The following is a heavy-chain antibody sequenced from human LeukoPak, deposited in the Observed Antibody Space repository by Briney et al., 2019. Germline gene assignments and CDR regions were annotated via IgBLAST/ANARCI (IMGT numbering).Heavy chain of an antibody. Sequence: GGSLRLSCAASGFTSSGFGIHWVRQAPGKGLEWVTVISYDGSHKYSADSVKGRFTMSRDISKNTVYLQMNNLRVEDTAVYYCGGGDSSGYYYVAYWGQGTLVTVSS. CDR3: GGGDSSGYYYVAY. CDR1: GFTSSGFG. J-gene: IGHJ4*02. V-gene: IGHV3-30*03. CDR2: ISYDGSHK. D-gene: IGHD3-22*01.